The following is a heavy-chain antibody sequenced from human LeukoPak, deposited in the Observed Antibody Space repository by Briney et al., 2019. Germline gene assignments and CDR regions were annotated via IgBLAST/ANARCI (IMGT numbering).Heavy chain of an antibody. CDR1: GFTFSNYW. CDR2: INSDGSST. J-gene: IGHJ6*02. CDR3: AREDGVKEYYYYYYGMDV. D-gene: IGHD3-3*01. V-gene: IGHV3-74*01. Sequence: GGSLRLSCAASGFTFSNYWMHWVRQAPGKGLVWVSRINSDGSSTSYADSVKGRFTISRDNAKNTLYLQMNSLRAEDTAVYYCAREDGVKEYYYYYYGMDVWGQGTTVTVSS.